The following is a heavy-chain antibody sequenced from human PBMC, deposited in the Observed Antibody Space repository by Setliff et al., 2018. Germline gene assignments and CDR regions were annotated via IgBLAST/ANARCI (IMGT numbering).Heavy chain of an antibody. J-gene: IGHJ3*02. V-gene: IGHV1-18*01. D-gene: IGHD3-22*01. CDR1: GFRFTNFG. Sequence: ASVKVSCKTSGFRFTNFGISWVRQAPGQGLEWMGWISTYNGKTNYAQKFQGRVTMTTDTSTSTAYMELRSLRSDDTAVYYCARDLDYQYYYDSSGRDAFDIWGQGTMVTVSS. CDR2: ISTYNGKT. CDR3: ARDLDYQYYYDSSGRDAFDI.